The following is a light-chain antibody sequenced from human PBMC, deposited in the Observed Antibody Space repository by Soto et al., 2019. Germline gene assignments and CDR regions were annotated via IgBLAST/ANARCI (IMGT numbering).Light chain of an antibody. Sequence: DIQMTQSPSSLSASVGDRVTITCQASQDISNYLNWYLQKPGKAPKLLIYDASNLETGVSSRFSGSGSGTDFTFTISSLQPEDIATYYCQQYDNLPSLTFGGGTKVEI. CDR2: DAS. V-gene: IGKV1-33*01. J-gene: IGKJ4*01. CDR1: QDISNY. CDR3: QQYDNLPSLT.